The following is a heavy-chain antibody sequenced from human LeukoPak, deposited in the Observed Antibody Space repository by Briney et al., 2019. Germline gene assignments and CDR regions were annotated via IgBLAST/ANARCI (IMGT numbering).Heavy chain of an antibody. V-gene: IGHV4-59*08. Sequence: SETLSLTCAVYGGSFSGYYWSWIRQPPGKGLEWIGYIYYSGSTNYNPSLKSRVTISVDTSKNQFSLKLSSVTAADTAVYYCARHSHGGNSNWFDPWGQGTLVTVSS. J-gene: IGHJ5*02. CDR2: IYYSGST. CDR3: ARHSHGGNSNWFDP. CDR1: GGSFSGYY. D-gene: IGHD4-23*01.